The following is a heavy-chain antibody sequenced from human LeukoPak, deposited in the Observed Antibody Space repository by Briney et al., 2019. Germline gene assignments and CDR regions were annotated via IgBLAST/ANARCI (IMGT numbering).Heavy chain of an antibody. J-gene: IGHJ6*03. V-gene: IGHV4-59*01. CDR3: ATHSGTNYAGDYYYYYYMDV. CDR2: IYYSGST. D-gene: IGHD1-7*01. CDR1: GGSISSYH. Sequence: SETLSLTCTVSGGSISSYHWSWIRQPPGKGLEWIGYIYYSGSTNYNPSLKSRVTISVDTSKNQFSLKLSSVTAADTAVYYCATHSGTNYAGDYYYYYYMDVWGKGTTVTVSS.